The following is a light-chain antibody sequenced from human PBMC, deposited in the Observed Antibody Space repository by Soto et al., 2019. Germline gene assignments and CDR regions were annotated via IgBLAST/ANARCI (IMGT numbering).Light chain of an antibody. J-gene: IGLJ3*02. CDR2: GNN. CDR3: AVWDDSLNGPV. CDR1: TSNIGNNT. Sequence: QSVLTQPPSTSGTPGQTVTISCSGSTSNIGNNTVNWYQQLPGTAPKLLIYGNNHRTSGVPDRFSGSKSGTSASLANSGPQSEHEANYFCAVWDDSLNGPVFGGGTKVTVL. V-gene: IGLV1-44*01.